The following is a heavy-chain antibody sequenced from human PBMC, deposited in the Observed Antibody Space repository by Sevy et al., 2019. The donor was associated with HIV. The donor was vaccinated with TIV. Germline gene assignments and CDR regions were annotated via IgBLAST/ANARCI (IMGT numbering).Heavy chain of an antibody. V-gene: IGHV3-53*01. D-gene: IGHD3-3*01. J-gene: IGHJ6*02. Sequence: GGSLRLSCAVSGFTVSSNYMTWVRQAPGKGLEWVSVIFSGGSTYYADSVKGRFTISRDNSRNTLSLQMNSLRAEDTAVYYCARGMILEGSCCGMDVWGQGTTVTVSS. CDR2: IFSGGST. CDR3: ARGMILEGSCCGMDV. CDR1: GFTVSSNY.